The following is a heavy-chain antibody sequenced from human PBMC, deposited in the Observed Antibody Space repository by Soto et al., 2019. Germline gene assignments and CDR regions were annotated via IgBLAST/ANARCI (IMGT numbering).Heavy chain of an antibody. CDR1: GFTFSSYA. J-gene: IGHJ6*03. CDR3: AKDPGGDSYYYYYMDV. Sequence: EVQLLESGGGLVQPGGSLRLSCAASGFTFSSYAMSWVRQAPGKGLEWVSAISGSGGSTYYADSVKGRFTISRDNSKNTLYLQMNSLRAEDTAVYYCAKDPGGDSYYYYYMDVWGKGTTVTVSS. D-gene: IGHD4-17*01. V-gene: IGHV3-23*01. CDR2: ISGSGGST.